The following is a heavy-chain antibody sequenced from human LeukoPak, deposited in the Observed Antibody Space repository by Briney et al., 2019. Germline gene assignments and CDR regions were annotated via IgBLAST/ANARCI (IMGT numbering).Heavy chain of an antibody. V-gene: IGHV3-30-3*01. CDR2: ISYDGSNK. J-gene: IGHJ4*02. CDR3: ASSVVTAIDY. Sequence: PGGSLRLSCAASGFTFSSYAMHRVRQAPGKGLEWVAVISYDGSNKYYADSVKGRFTISRDNSKNTLYLQMNSLRAEDTAVYYCASSVVTAIDYWGQGTLVTVSS. D-gene: IGHD2-21*02. CDR1: GFTFSSYA.